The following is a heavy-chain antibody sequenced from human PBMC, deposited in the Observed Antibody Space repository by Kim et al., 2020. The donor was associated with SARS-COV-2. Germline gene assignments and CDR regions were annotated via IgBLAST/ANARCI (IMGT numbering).Heavy chain of an antibody. CDR3: ASGYYDYVWGSLAGWRIDY. Sequence: SETLSLTCAVSGGSISSSNWWSWVRQPPGKGLEWIGEIYHSGSTNYNPSLKSRVTISVDKSKNQFSLKLSSVTAADTAVYYCASGYYDYVWGSLAGWRIDYWGQGTLVTVSS. D-gene: IGHD3-16*01. J-gene: IGHJ4*02. V-gene: IGHV4-4*02. CDR2: IYHSGST. CDR1: GGSISSSNW.